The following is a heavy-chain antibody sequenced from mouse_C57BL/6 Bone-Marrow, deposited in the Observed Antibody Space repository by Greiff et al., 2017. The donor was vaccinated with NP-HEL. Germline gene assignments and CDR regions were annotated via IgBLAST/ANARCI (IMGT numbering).Heavy chain of an antibody. J-gene: IGHJ1*03. Sequence: QVQLQQPGAELVKPGASVKVSCKASGYTFTSYWMHWVKQRPGQGLEWIGRIHPSDSDTNYNQKFKGKATLTIDKSSSTAYMQRSSLTSEDSAVYYCAIPPLTAWYFDVWGTGTTVTVSS. CDR2: IHPSDSDT. D-gene: IGHD1-2*01. V-gene: IGHV1-74*01. CDR1: GYTFTSYW. CDR3: AIPPLTAWYFDV.